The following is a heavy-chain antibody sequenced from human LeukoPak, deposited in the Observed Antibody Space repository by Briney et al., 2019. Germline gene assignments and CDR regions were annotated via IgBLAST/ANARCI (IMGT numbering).Heavy chain of an antibody. Sequence: GGSLRLSCAASGFTVSSSHMSWVRQAPGKGLEWVSLIYTDGTTYYADAVKGRFTISRDNSKNTLDLQMNSLRVEDTAVYYCAGESRPEAPYYNYGMDVWGQGTTVTVSS. CDR1: GFTVSSSH. V-gene: IGHV3-53*01. CDR3: AGESRPEAPYYNYGMDV. J-gene: IGHJ6*02. CDR2: IYTDGTT. D-gene: IGHD1-1*01.